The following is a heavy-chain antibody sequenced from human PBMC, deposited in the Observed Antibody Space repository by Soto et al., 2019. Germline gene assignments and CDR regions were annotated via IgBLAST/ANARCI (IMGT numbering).Heavy chain of an antibody. V-gene: IGHV3-30-3*01. CDR2: ISYDGSNK. Sequence: GGSLRLSCAASGFTFSSYAMHWVRQAPGKGLEWVAVISYDGSNKYYADSVKGRFTISRDNSKNTLYLQMNSLRAEDTAVYYCARDAATQGELFAYYGMDVWGQGTTVTVSS. D-gene: IGHD3-10*01. CDR3: ARDAATQGELFAYYGMDV. CDR1: GFTFSSYA. J-gene: IGHJ6*02.